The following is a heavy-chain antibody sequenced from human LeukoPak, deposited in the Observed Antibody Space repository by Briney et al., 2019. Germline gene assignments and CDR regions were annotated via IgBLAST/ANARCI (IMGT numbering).Heavy chain of an antibody. Sequence: SETLSLTCTVSGVSISSSSYNWAWIRQPPGKGLEWIGTIYDSGNTYYNPSLKSRVTISVDTSKIQFSLKVSSVTATDTAVYYCARGSDWYNYWGQGTLVTVSS. V-gene: IGHV4-39*01. J-gene: IGHJ4*02. CDR2: IYDSGNT. CDR1: GVSISSSSYN. CDR3: ARGSDWYNY. D-gene: IGHD6-19*01.